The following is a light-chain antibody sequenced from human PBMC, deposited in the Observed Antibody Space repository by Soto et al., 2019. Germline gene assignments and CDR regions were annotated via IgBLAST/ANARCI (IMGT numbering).Light chain of an antibody. CDR2: DVF. CDR3: QQRNLPFT. J-gene: IGKJ3*01. V-gene: IGKV3-11*01. CDR1: QSVSNS. Sequence: EIVLTQSPATLSLSPGERATLSCRASQSVSNSLAWYQQKPGQAPRLLIYDVFNRATGIPARFSGSGSGTDFTLTISSLEPEDFAVYYCQQRNLPFTFGPGTKVEIK.